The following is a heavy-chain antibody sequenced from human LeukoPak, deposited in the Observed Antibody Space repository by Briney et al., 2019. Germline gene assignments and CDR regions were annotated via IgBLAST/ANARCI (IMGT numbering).Heavy chain of an antibody. V-gene: IGHV4-31*03. CDR2: IYYSGST. D-gene: IGHD4-17*01. CDR1: SGSIRSGGYY. CDR3: ARGDNGDFPFDY. J-gene: IGHJ4*02. Sequence: SQTLSLICTVSSGSIRSGGYYWSWIRQHPGKGLEWIGYIYYSGSTYYNPSLKSRVTISVDTSKNQFSLKLSSVTAADTAVYYCARGDNGDFPFDYWGQGTLVTVSS.